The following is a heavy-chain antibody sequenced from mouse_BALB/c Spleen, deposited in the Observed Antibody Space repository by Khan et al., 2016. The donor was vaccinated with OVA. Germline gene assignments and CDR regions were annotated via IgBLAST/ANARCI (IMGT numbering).Heavy chain of an antibody. J-gene: IGHJ4*01. Sequence: QIQLVQSGAELVRPGVSVKISCKGSGYTFTDYAMHWVKQSHAKSLEWIGVISTYYDDASYNQKFKGKATMTEDKSSSTAYLELARLTSEDSAIYYCARNYYGTRNAMDYWGQGTSVTVSS. D-gene: IGHD1-1*01. V-gene: IGHV1S137*01. CDR1: GYTFTDYA. CDR2: ISTYYDDA. CDR3: ARNYYGTRNAMDY.